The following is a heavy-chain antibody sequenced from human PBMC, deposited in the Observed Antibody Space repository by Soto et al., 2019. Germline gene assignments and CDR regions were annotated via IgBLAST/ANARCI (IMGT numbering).Heavy chain of an antibody. CDR1: GGSFSGYY. V-gene: IGHV4-59*01. CDR3: ARDIYYDSSGYYNWFDP. J-gene: IGHJ5*02. CDR2: IYYSGST. Sequence: SETLSLTCAVYGGSFSGYYWTWIRQPPGKGLEWIGYIYYSGSTNYNPSLKSRVTISVDTSKNQFSLKLSSVTAADTAVYYCARDIYYDSSGYYNWFDPWGQGTLVTVSS. D-gene: IGHD3-22*01.